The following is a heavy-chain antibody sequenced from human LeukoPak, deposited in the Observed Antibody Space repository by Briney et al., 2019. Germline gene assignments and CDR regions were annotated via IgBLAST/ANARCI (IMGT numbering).Heavy chain of an antibody. Sequence: SETLSLTCAVYGGSFSGYYWSWIRQPPGKGLEWIGEINHSGSTNYNPSLKSRVTISVDTSKNQFSLKLSSVTAADTTVYYCAREGQQITFGGVIVRRFFDYWGQGTLVTVSS. CDR2: INHSGST. CDR3: AREGQQITFGGVIVRRFFDY. J-gene: IGHJ4*02. D-gene: IGHD3-16*02. V-gene: IGHV4-34*01. CDR1: GGSFSGYY.